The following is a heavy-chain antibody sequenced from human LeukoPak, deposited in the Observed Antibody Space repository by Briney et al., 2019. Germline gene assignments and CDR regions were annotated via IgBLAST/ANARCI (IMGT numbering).Heavy chain of an antibody. CDR1: GGSISSYY. D-gene: IGHD6-13*01. V-gene: IGHV4-34*01. Sequence: PSETLSLTCSVSGGSISSYYWSWIRQPPGKGLEWIGEINHSGSTNYNPSLKSRVTISVDTSKNQFSLKLSSVTAADTAVYYCARSYSSSRKYFQHWGQGTLVTVSS. J-gene: IGHJ1*01. CDR2: INHSGST. CDR3: ARSYSSSRKYFQH.